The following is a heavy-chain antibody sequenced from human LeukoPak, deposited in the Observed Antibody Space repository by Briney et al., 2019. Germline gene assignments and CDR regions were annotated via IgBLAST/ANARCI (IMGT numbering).Heavy chain of an antibody. V-gene: IGHV3-48*01. CDR3: ARYKVGATRYYYYYMDV. CDR1: GFTFSSYS. Sequence: GGTLRLSCAASGFTFSSYSMNWVRQAPGKGLEWVSYISSSSSTIYYADSVKGRFTISRDNAKNSLYLQMNSLRAEDTAVYYCARYKVGATRYYYYYMDVWGKGTTVTVSS. CDR2: ISSSSSTI. J-gene: IGHJ6*03. D-gene: IGHD1-26*01.